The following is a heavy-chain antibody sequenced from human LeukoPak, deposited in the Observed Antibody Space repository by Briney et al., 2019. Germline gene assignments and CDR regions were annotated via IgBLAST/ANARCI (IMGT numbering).Heavy chain of an antibody. J-gene: IGHJ4*02. Sequence: ASVKVSCKASGYTFTGYYMHWVRQAPGQGLEWMGWINPNSGGTNYAQKFQGRVTMTRDTSISTAYMELSRLRPDDTAVYYCARDRIAAAAHPDDYWGQGTLVTVSS. CDR1: GYTFTGYY. D-gene: IGHD6-13*01. CDR3: ARDRIAAAAHPDDY. CDR2: INPNSGGT. V-gene: IGHV1-2*02.